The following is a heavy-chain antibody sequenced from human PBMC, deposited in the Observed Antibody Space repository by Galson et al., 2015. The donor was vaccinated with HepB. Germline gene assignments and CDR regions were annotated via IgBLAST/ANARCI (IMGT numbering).Heavy chain of an antibody. CDR1: GFTFSSYA. CDR2: ISYDGSNK. Sequence: SLRLSCAASGFTFSSYAMHWVRQAPGKGLEWVAVISYDGSNKYYADSVKGRFTISRDNSKNSLYLQMNSLRTEDTALYYCAKSGWRERWLQLQGGNFDYWGQGTLVTVSS. D-gene: IGHD5-24*01. J-gene: IGHJ4*02. CDR3: AKSGWRERWLQLQGGNFDY. V-gene: IGHV3-30*04.